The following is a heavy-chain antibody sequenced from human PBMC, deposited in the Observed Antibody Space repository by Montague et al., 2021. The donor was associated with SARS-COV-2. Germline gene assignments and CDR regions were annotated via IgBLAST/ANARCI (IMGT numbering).Heavy chain of an antibody. D-gene: IGHD3-10*01. CDR1: GDSIGSGTFH. CDR3: ARLGAITLVRGITKADFSNYGMDV. J-gene: IGHJ6*02. V-gene: IGHV4-39*01. Sequence: SESLSLTCSVSGDSIGSGTFHWAWIRQSPGKGLEWIGSIFYGGKTDYNPSLESRATLSVDTSQNQFSLKVTSVTAADTAVYYCARLGAITLVRGITKADFSNYGMDVWGQGTTVTVSS. CDR2: IFYGGKT.